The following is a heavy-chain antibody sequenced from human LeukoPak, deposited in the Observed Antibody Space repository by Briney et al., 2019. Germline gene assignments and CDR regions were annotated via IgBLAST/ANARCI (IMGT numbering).Heavy chain of an antibody. J-gene: IGHJ3*02. V-gene: IGHV3-53*01. D-gene: IGHD5-12*01. CDR3: ARSGYGVAFDI. CDR2: IYSDGST. Sequence: GGSLRLSCAASGFSVSSNYMSWVRQAPGKGLEWVSVIYSDGSTYYADSVKGRFTISRDNSKNTLYLQMSSLRAEDTAVYYCARSGYGVAFDIWGQGTMVTVSS. CDR1: GFSVSSNY.